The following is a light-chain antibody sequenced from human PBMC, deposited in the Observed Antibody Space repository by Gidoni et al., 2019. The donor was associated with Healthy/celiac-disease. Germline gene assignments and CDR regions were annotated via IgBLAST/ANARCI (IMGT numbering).Light chain of an antibody. J-gene: IGKJ1*01. CDR1: QSISSW. Sequence: DMQMTQSPSTLSASVGDRVTITCRASQSISSWLAWYQLKPGKAPKRLIYKASSLASGVPSRFSGSGSVTEFTLTISSLQPDDFATYYCQQYNSYSWTFGQGTKVEIK. CDR2: KAS. V-gene: IGKV1-5*03. CDR3: QQYNSYSWT.